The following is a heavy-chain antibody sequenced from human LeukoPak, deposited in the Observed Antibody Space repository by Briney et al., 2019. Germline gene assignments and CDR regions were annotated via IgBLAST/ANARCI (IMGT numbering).Heavy chain of an antibody. CDR2: IYTSGST. D-gene: IGHD2-2*01. CDR1: GGSISSYY. CDR3: ARLRSSTSWYNWSDP. V-gene: IGHV4-4*09. J-gene: IGHJ5*02. Sequence: PSETLSLTCTVSGGSISSYYWSWIRQPPGKGLEWIGYIYTSGSTNYNPSLKSRVTISVDTSKNQFSLKLSSVTAADTAVYYCARLRSSTSWYNWSDPWGQGTLVTVSS.